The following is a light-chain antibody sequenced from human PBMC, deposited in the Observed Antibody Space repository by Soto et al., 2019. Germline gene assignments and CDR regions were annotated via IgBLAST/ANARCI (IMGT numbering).Light chain of an antibody. CDR1: QSISSSY. CDR3: QQFGSSPMYP. Sequence: EIVLTQSPGTLSLSPGERATLSCRASQSISSSYLAWYQQKPGQAPRLLIYGASSRATDIPDRFSGSGSGTYFTLIISRLEPEDFAVYYCQQFGSSPMYPFGQGTKLEIK. CDR2: GAS. J-gene: IGKJ2*01. V-gene: IGKV3-20*01.